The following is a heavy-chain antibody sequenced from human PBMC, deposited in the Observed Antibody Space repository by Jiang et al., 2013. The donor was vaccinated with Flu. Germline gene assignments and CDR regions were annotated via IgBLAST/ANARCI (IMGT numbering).Heavy chain of an antibody. CDR3: TRTYLNPYYFDY. V-gene: IGHV1-46*03. CDR1: GYTFTSYY. Sequence: GAEVKKPGASVKVSCKASGYTFTSYYMHWVRQAPGQGLEWMGIINPSGGSTSYAQKFQGRVTMTRDTSTSTVYMELSSLRSEDTAVYYCTRTYLNPYYFDYWGQGTLVTVSS. CDR2: INPSGGST. J-gene: IGHJ4*02. D-gene: IGHD1-14*01.